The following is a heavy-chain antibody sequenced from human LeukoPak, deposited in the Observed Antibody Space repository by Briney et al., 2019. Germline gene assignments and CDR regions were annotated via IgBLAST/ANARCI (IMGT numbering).Heavy chain of an antibody. D-gene: IGHD2-15*01. CDR3: ARDGGSSGTGAYYMDV. CDR2: ISGSGGSI. CDR1: GFSFSNYA. Sequence: PGGSLRLSCAASGFSFSNYAMSWVRQAPGKGLEWVSAISGSGGSIYYADSVKGRFAISRDNAKNSLYLQMNSLRAEDTAFYYCARDGGSSGTGAYYMDVWGKGTTVTVSS. J-gene: IGHJ6*03. V-gene: IGHV3-23*01.